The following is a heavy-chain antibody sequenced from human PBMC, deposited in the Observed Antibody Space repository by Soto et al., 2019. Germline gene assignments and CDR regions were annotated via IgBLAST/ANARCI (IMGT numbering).Heavy chain of an antibody. Sequence: QVQLVQSGAEVKKPGSSVTVSCKASGGTFSSYTISWVRQAPGQGLEWMGGIIPIFGTANYAQKIQGRVTITADESTRTAYMELSSLRSEDRAVYYCARGNLRWLQWWYFGLWGRGTLVTVSS. CDR1: GGTFSSYT. V-gene: IGHV1-69*12. D-gene: IGHD5-12*01. CDR3: ARGNLRWLQWWYFGL. CDR2: IIPIFGTA. J-gene: IGHJ2*01.